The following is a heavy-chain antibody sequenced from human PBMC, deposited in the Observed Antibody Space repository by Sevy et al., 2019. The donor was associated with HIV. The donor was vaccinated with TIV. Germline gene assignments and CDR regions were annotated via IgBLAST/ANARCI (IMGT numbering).Heavy chain of an antibody. CDR2: ISSSSITI. CDR3: ARGGFDTAMVNGVASDFDY. CDR1: GFTFSSYS. Sequence: GGSLRLSCAASGFTFSSYSMNWVRQAPGKGLEWVSYISSSSITIYYPDSVKGRFTISRDNAKNSLYLQMNSLRDEDTAVYYCARGGFDTAMVNGVASDFDYWGQGTLVTVSS. J-gene: IGHJ4*02. V-gene: IGHV3-48*02. D-gene: IGHD5-18*01.